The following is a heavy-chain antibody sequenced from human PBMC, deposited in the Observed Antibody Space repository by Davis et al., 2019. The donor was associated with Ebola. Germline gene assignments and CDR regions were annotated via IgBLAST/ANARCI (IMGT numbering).Heavy chain of an antibody. CDR3: ARGDDYPFYMDV. V-gene: IGHV4-61*01. J-gene: IGHJ6*03. CDR1: GGSIISSSSY. D-gene: IGHD3-16*01. CDR2: IYNSGST. Sequence: SETLSLTCTVSGGSIISSSSYWSWIRQPPGKGLDWIGYIYNSGSTNYNPALKSRVTISVDTSKNQFSLKLSSVTAADTAVYYCARGDDYPFYMDVWGKGTTVTVSS.